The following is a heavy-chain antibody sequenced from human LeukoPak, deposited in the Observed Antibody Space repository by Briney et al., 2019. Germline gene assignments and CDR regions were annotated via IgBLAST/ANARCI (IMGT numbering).Heavy chain of an antibody. CDR3: STSPLGYCSSSSCYSYFDY. D-gene: IGHD2-2*01. CDR1: GFTFSSYA. CDR2: IKSKSDGGTT. V-gene: IGHV3-15*01. Sequence: PGGSLRLSCAASGFTFSSYAMSWVRQAPGKGLEWVGRIKSKSDGGTTDYAAPVKGRFTISRDDSETTLFLQMSSLKTEDTAVYYCSTSPLGYCSSSSCYSYFDYWGQGTLVTVSS. J-gene: IGHJ4*02.